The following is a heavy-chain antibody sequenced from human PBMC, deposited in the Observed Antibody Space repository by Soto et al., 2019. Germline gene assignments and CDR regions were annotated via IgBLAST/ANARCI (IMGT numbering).Heavy chain of an antibody. CDR2: INDSGDKT. D-gene: IGHD2-2*01. CDR3: ARSGQLDS. J-gene: IGHJ4*02. Sequence: VELLESGGGLVQPGGSLRLSCAASGFTFSNYGMSWVRQAPGRGLEWVSIINDSGDKTHYEDSVKGRFTISRDNSENSVYLDLNSLRGEDTAIYYCARSGQLDSWGQGTLVTVSS. CDR1: GFTFSNYG. V-gene: IGHV3-23*01.